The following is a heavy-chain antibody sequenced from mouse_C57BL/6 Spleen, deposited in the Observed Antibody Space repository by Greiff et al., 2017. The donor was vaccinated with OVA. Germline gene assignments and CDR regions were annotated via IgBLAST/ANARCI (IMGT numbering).Heavy chain of an antibody. J-gene: IGHJ4*01. V-gene: IGHV10-1*01. Sequence: DVKLVESGGGLVQPKGSLKLSCAASGFSFNTYAMNWVRQAPGKGLEWVARIRSKSNNYATYYADSVKDRFTISRDDSESMLYLQMNNLKTEDTAMYYCVRHHGSSYYYAMDYWGQGTSVTVSS. CDR2: IRSKSNNYAT. CDR1: GFSFNTYA. D-gene: IGHD1-1*01. CDR3: VRHHGSSYYYAMDY.